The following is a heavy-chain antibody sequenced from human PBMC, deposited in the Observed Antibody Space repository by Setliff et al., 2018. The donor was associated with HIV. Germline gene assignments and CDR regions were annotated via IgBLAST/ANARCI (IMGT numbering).Heavy chain of an antibody. Sequence: SVKVSCKASGGTFSSYTISWVRQAPGQGLEWMGGIIPIFGTANYAQKFQGRVTITTDESTSTAYMELSSLRSEDTAVYYCARGYCSGGSCYGTYYYYGMDVWGQGTTVTVSS. CDR3: ARGYCSGGSCYGTYYYYGMDV. J-gene: IGHJ6*02. V-gene: IGHV1-69*05. CDR1: GGTFSSYT. CDR2: IIPIFGTA. D-gene: IGHD2-15*01.